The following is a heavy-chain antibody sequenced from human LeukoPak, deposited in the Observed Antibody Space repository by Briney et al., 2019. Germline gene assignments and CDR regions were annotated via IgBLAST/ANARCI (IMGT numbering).Heavy chain of an antibody. CDR3: ARSDPEDSSGYYWATAAHWYFDL. D-gene: IGHD3-22*01. CDR2: MYNSGTG. V-gene: IGHV4-4*02. Sequence: PSETLSLTCAVSGASITSHPWNWVRQPPGKGLEWIGEMYNSGTGAYKPSLRSRVTMFFDESKNHFSLKLNSVTAADTAVYYCARSDPEDSSGYYWATAAHWYFDLWGHGTLVTVSS. CDR1: GASITSHPW. J-gene: IGHJ2*01.